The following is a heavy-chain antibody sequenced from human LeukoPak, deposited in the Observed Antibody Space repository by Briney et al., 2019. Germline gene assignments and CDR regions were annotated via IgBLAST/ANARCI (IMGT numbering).Heavy chain of an antibody. CDR3: ARELSHRGAFDI. Sequence: GGSLRLSCAASGFTFSSYSMNWVRQAPGKGLEWVSSISSSSSYIYYADLVKGRFTISRDNAKNSLYLQMNSLRAEDTAVYYCARELSHRGAFDIWGQGTMVTVSS. CDR1: GFTFSSYS. CDR2: ISSSSSYI. J-gene: IGHJ3*02. V-gene: IGHV3-21*01.